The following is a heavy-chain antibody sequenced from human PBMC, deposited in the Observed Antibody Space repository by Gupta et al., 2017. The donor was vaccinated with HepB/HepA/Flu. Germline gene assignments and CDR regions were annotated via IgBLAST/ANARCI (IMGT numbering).Heavy chain of an antibody. CDR2: ISPIFGTA. D-gene: IGHD3-16*01. Sequence: QVQLVQSGAEVKKPGSSVRVSCKASRGTVNNYGISRVRQAPGQGIVWMGGISPIFGTAVDGHKFKGRVPITADRSTSIVFIDMSSLRSEDTAVFYCSTVHHAAVVTPGPHDWVDADDYYHYFYSMNV. CDR1: RGTVNNYG. CDR3: STVHHAAVVTPGPHDWVDADDYYHYFYSMNV. V-gene: IGHV1-69*06. J-gene: IGHJ6*03.